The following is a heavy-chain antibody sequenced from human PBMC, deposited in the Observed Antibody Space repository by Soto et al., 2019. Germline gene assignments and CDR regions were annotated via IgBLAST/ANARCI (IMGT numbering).Heavy chain of an antibody. J-gene: IGHJ4*02. Sequence: GKGLEWVSSISSSSSYIYYADSMKGRFTISRDNAKNSLYLRMNSLRAEDTAVYYCAREVMLWSGYYHYYFGYWGEGPLVT. D-gene: IGHD3-3*01. CDR2: ISSSSSYI. V-gene: IGHV3-21*01. CDR3: AREVMLWSGYYHYYFGY.